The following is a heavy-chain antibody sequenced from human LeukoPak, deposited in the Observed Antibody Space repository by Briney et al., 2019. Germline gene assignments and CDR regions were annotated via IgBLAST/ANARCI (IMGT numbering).Heavy chain of an antibody. D-gene: IGHD6-25*01. Sequence: GGSLRLSCPASGFTLSNYGMHWVRQAAGKGGEWVAVISKDGRDKHNADSVKGQFTISRHNSKNTLYLQMNSLRAEDTAVYYCAKDMQPAAAAYTFDYWGQGTLVTVSS. CDR1: GFTLSNYG. V-gene: IGHV3-30*18. CDR3: AKDMQPAAAAYTFDY. J-gene: IGHJ4*02. CDR2: ISKDGRDK.